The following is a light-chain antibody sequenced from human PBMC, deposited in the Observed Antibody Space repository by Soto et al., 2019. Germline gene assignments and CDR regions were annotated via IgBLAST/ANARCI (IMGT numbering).Light chain of an antibody. V-gene: IGKV3-15*01. CDR1: QSVSSN. J-gene: IGKJ4*01. Sequence: EIVMTQSPATLSVSPGERATLSCRASQSVSSNLAWYQQKPGQAPRLLIYGASTRATGIPVRFSGSGSGTEFTLTISSLQSEDFAVYYGQHYNNSLTFGGGTKVEIK. CDR2: GAS. CDR3: QHYNNSLT.